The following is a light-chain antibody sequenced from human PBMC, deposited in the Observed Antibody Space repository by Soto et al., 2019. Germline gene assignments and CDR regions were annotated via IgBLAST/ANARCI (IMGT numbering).Light chain of an antibody. V-gene: IGKV1-5*03. CDR2: EVS. CDR1: QGIVRW. CDR3: QQYNTYPWT. Sequence: DIQMTQSPSTLSASVGDKVTITCRASQGIVRWLAWYQQKPGKAPKLLIYEVSTLHSGVPSRFSGSGSGTEFTLTISTLQPDDFATYYCQQYNTYPWTFGQGTNVDI. J-gene: IGKJ1*01.